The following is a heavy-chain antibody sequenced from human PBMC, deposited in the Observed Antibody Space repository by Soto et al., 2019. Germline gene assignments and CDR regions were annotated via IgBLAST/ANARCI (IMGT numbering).Heavy chain of an antibody. CDR1: GFTFSNYA. V-gene: IGHV3-23*01. J-gene: IGHJ5*02. CDR2: INGGGGST. Sequence: EVQVLESGGGLVQPGGSLRLSCAASGFTFSNYAMSWVRQAPGKGLEWVSTINGGGGSTVYADSVKGRFTISRDNSQNTLFLQMNSLRAEDTAVYYCAKHNTQGWFDPWGQGTLVTVSS. CDR3: AKHNTQGWFDP. D-gene: IGHD2-15*01.